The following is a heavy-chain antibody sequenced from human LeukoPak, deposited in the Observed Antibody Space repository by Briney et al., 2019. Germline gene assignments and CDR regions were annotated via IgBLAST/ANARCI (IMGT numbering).Heavy chain of an antibody. Sequence: LAGGSLRLSCAASGFTFDDYAMHWVRQAPGKGLEWVSGISWNSGSIGYADSVKGRFTISRDNAKNSLYLQMNSLRAEDTALYYCAKDMFPRRDSRQPGFGYWGQGTLVTVSS. V-gene: IGHV3-9*01. J-gene: IGHJ4*02. CDR1: GFTFDDYA. CDR2: ISWNSGSI. D-gene: IGHD4-11*01. CDR3: AKDMFPRRDSRQPGFGY.